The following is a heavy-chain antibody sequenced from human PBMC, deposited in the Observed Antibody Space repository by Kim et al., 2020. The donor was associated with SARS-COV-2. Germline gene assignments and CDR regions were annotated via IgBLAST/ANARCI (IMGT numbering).Heavy chain of an antibody. D-gene: IGHD1-1*01. CDR3: ASSVSTPGWGH. V-gene: IGHV3-15*01. Sequence: GGSLRLSCAASGFLSTDAWMSWFRQAPGKGLEWVGHIKTKTEGATTEYAAAVKGRFTFSRDDSKNTLYLQMNSLETDDSGVYYCASSVSTPGWGHWGQGTLVTVSS. CDR1: GFLSTDAW. J-gene: IGHJ4*02. CDR2: IKTKTEGATT.